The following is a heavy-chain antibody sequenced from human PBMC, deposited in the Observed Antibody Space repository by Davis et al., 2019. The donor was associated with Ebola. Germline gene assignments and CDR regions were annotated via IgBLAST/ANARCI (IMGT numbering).Heavy chain of an antibody. CDR2: ISSSSSYI. Sequence: GESLKISCAASGFTFSSYSMNWVRQAPGKGLEWVSSISSSSSYIYYADSVKGRFTISRDNAKNSLYLQMNSLRDEDTAVYYYARDLRGFGRYWGQGTLVTVSS. CDR3: ARDLRGFGRY. V-gene: IGHV3-21*01. CDR1: GFTFSSYS. D-gene: IGHD3-3*01. J-gene: IGHJ4*02.